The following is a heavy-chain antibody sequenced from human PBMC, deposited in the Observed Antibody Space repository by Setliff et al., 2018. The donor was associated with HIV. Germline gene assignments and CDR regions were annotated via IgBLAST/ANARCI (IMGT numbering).Heavy chain of an antibody. V-gene: IGHV4-61*02. Sequence: PSETLSLTCTVSGGSTSSGSYYWSWIRQPAGKGLEWIGRIYTSGSTNYNPSLKSRVTISVDTSKNQFSLKLSSVTAADTAVYYCARGGSGSPFDYWGQGTLVTVSS. J-gene: IGHJ4*02. D-gene: IGHD1-26*01. CDR3: ARGGSGSPFDY. CDR1: GGSTSSGSYY. CDR2: IYTSGST.